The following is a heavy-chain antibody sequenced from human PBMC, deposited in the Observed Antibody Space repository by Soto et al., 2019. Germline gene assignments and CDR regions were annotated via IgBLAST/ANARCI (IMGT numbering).Heavy chain of an antibody. Sequence: PSETLSLTCSVSRGSTIAYYWTWIRQPPGTGPEWIGEINHSGSTNYNPSLKSRVTISVDTSKNQFSLKLTSVTAADTAVYYCARDKITGLFDYWGQGTLVTVSS. CDR3: ARDKITGLFDY. CDR1: RGSTIAYY. D-gene: IGHD2-8*02. CDR2: INHSGST. V-gene: IGHV4-34*01. J-gene: IGHJ4*02.